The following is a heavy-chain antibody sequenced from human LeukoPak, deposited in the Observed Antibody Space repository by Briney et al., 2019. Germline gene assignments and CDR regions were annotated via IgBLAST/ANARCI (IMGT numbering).Heavy chain of an antibody. CDR3: ARRPYSGGVNWFDP. CDR2: SSYSGST. V-gene: IGHV4-59*01. CDR1: GGSIRSYY. Sequence: KPSETLSLTCTVSGGSIRSYYWSWIRQPPGKGLEWIGYSSYSGSTNYNSSLKSRVTISLDTSKNQFSLRLSSVTAADTAVYYCARRPYSGGVNWFDPWGQGTLVTVSP. D-gene: IGHD1-26*01. J-gene: IGHJ5*02.